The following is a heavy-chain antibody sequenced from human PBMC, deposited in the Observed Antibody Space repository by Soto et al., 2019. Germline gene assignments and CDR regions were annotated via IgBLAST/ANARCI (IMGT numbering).Heavy chain of an antibody. D-gene: IGHD3-22*01. J-gene: IGHJ4*02. CDR2: IYYSGST. V-gene: IGHV4-39*01. CDR1: GGFISSSSYY. Sequence: QLQLQESGPGLVKPSETLSLTCSVSGGFISSSSYYCGWIRQPPVKGLEWIGSIYYSGSTYYNPSLKTRVTISADTSKNRFSLKLNSVTASDTAVYYCASLDHYDISGIMGPDYWGQGTLVTVSS. CDR3: ASLDHYDISGIMGPDY.